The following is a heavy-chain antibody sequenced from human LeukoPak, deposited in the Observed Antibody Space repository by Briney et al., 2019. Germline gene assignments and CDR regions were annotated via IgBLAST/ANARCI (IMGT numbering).Heavy chain of an antibody. V-gene: IGHV1-8*01. J-gene: IGHJ4*02. CDR1: GYTFTSYD. D-gene: IGHD3-22*01. Sequence: ASVKVSCKASGYTFTSYDINWVRQATGQGLEWMGWMNPNSGNTGYAQKFQGRVTMTRNTSISTAYMELSSLRSEDTAVYYCAREQEYYYDSSGYYLGYWGQGTLVTVSS. CDR2: MNPNSGNT. CDR3: AREQEYYYDSSGYYLGY.